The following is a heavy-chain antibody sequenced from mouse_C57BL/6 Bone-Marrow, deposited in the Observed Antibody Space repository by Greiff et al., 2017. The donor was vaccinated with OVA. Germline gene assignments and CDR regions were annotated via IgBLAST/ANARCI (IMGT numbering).Heavy chain of an antibody. CDR2: INPYNGDT. CDR1: GYSFTGYF. CDR3: ARTSRDWDMDV. V-gene: IGHV1-20*01. J-gene: IGHJ1*03. Sequence: VQLQQSGPELVKPGDSVKMSCKASGYSFTGYFMNWVMQSHGKSLEWIGRINPYNGDTFYNQKFKGKATLTVDKSSSTAHRVLRSLTSQDSAVYYCARTSRDWDMDVWGTGTTVTVSS.